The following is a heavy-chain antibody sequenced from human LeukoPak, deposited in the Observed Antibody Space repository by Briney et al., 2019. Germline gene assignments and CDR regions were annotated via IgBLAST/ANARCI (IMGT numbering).Heavy chain of an antibody. V-gene: IGHV4-59*01. CDR3: ARDRLRFLEWLPSDAFDI. CDR1: GGSISSYY. CDR2: IYYSGST. J-gene: IGHJ3*02. D-gene: IGHD3-3*01. Sequence: SETLSLTCTVSGGSISSYYWSWIRQPPGKGLEWIGYIYYSGSTNYNPSLKSRVTISVDTSKNQFSLKLSSVTAADTAVYYCARDRLRFLEWLPSDAFDIWGQGTMVTVSS.